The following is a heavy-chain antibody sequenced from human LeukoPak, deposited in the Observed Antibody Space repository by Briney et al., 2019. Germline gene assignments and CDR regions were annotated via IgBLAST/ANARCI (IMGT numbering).Heavy chain of an antibody. J-gene: IGHJ6*03. CDR2: IYTSGSI. Sequence: PSETLSLTCTVSGDSICPNYWSWLRQPDGKGLEWIGRIYTSGSINYNPSLMSRVTISVDTSKNQLSLKLTSVPAADTADYHCSREVRLGELLGYYYMDDWGKGTPVTISS. V-gene: IGHV4-4*07. CDR1: GDSICPNY. D-gene: IGHD1-26*01. CDR3: SREVRLGELLGYYYMDD.